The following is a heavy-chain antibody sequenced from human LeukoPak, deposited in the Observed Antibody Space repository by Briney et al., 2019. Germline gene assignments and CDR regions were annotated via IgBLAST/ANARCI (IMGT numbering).Heavy chain of an antibody. V-gene: IGHV3-30*04. CDR1: GFTFSSYA. D-gene: IGHD4-11*01. CDR3: AREMTTPDDAFDI. J-gene: IGHJ3*02. CDR2: ISYDGSNK. Sequence: GGSLRLSCAASGFTFSSYAMHWVRQAPGKGLEWVAVISYDGSNKYYADSVRGRFTISRDNSKNILSLQMNSLRAEDTAVYYCAREMTTPDDAFDIWGQGTMVTVSS.